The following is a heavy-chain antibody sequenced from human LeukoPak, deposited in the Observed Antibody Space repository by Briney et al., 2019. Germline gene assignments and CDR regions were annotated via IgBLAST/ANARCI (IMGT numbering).Heavy chain of an antibody. J-gene: IGHJ4*02. Sequence: ASVKVSCKASGGTFSSYAISWVRQAPGQGLEWMGRIIPILGIANYAQKFQGRVTITADKSTSTAYMELSSLRSEDTAVHYCAKDRLAVAGTFFDYWGQGTLVTVSS. V-gene: IGHV1-69*04. D-gene: IGHD6-19*01. CDR1: GGTFSSYA. CDR2: IIPILGIA. CDR3: AKDRLAVAGTFFDY.